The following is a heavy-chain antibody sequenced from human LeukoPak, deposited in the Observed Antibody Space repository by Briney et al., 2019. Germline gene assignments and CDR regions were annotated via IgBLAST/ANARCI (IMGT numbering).Heavy chain of an antibody. CDR1: GYTFTGYY. V-gene: IGHV1-2*02. CDR3: ARVNLGYSSSYNYYYYYYMDV. CDR2: INHNSGGT. Sequence: GASVKVSCKASGYTFTGYYMHWVRQAPGQGLEWMGWINHNSGGTNYAQKFQGRVTMTGDTSISTAYMELSRLRSDDTAVYYCARVNLGYSSSYNYYYYYYMDVWGKATTVTVSS. J-gene: IGHJ6*03. D-gene: IGHD6-13*01.